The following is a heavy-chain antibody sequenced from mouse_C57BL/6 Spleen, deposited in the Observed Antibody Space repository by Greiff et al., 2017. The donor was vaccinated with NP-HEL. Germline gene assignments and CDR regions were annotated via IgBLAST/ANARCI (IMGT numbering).Heavy chain of an antibody. Sequence: EVQLQQSGTVLARPGASVKMSCKTSGYTFTSYWMHWVKQRPGQGLEWIGAIYPGNSDTSYNQKFKGKAKLTAVTSASTAYMELSSLTNEDSAVYYCTRRDYGSSYYAMDYWGQRTSVTVSS. CDR2: IYPGNSDT. V-gene: IGHV1-5*01. D-gene: IGHD1-1*01. J-gene: IGHJ4*01. CDR1: GYTFTSYW. CDR3: TRRDYGSSYYAMDY.